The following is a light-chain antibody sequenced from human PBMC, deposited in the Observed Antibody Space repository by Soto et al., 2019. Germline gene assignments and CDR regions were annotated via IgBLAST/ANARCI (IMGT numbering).Light chain of an antibody. CDR3: QQYENLPPT. V-gene: IGKV1-33*01. CDR1: QDVNKY. Sequence: DIQMTQSPSSVSASVGDRVTITCQASQDVNKYLNWFQQRPGKAPKLLIYDASNLQTGVPSRFSGSGSGTYFTFTISSLQPEDIATYYCQQYENLPPTFGGGTKVEIK. J-gene: IGKJ4*01. CDR2: DAS.